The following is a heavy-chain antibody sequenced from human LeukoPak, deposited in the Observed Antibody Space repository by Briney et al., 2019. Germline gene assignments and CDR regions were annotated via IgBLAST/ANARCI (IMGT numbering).Heavy chain of an antibody. Sequence: PGGSLRLSCATSEFTFSNYWMSWVRQAPGKGLERVANVKQDGSEKYYVDSVKGRFTISRDNAKNSLYLQMNSLRVEDTAVYYCARGSYFNYWGQGTLVTVSS. CDR2: VKQDGSEK. J-gene: IGHJ4*02. CDR3: ARGSYFNY. CDR1: EFTFSNYW. V-gene: IGHV3-7*01.